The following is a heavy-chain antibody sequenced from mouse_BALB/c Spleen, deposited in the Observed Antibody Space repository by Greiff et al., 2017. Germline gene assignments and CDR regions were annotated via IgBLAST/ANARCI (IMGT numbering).Heavy chain of an antibody. CDR3: ARLRREISYYAMDY. V-gene: IGHV1S29*02. CDR1: GYTFTDYN. D-gene: IGHD2-12*01. CDR2: IYPYNGGT. Sequence: EVKLVESGPELVKPGASVKISCKASGYTFTDYNMHWVKQSHGKSLEWIGYIYPYNGGTGYNQKFKSKATLTVDNSSSTAYMELRSLTSEDSAVYYCARLRREISYYAMDYWGQGTSVTVSS. J-gene: IGHJ4*01.